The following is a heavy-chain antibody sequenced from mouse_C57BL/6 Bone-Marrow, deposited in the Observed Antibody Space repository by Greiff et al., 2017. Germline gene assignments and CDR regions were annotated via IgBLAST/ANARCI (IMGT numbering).Heavy chain of an antibody. V-gene: IGHV1-26*01. CDR2: INPNNGGT. CDR3: ARSRYDMDC. CDR1: GYTFTDYY. Sequence: VQLQQSGPELVKPGASVKISCKASGYTFTDYYMNWVKQSHGKSLEWIGDINPNNGGTSYNQKFKGKATLNVDKSSSTAYMELRSLTSEDSAVYYCARSRYDMDCWGQGTSVTVSS. J-gene: IGHJ4*01.